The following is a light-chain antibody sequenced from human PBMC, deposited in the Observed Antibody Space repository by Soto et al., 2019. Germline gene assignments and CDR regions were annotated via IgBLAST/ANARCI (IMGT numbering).Light chain of an antibody. Sequence: QSVLTQAASVSGSPGQSITISCTGSSSYVGSYNLVSWYQQYPGKAPKVMIYEGTKRPSGVSNRFSGSKSGNTASLTISGLQAEDEADYYCCSYAGSNTYVXGTGTKVTVL. CDR1: SSYVGSYNL. V-gene: IGLV2-23*01. CDR3: CSYAGSNTYV. CDR2: EGT. J-gene: IGLJ1*01.